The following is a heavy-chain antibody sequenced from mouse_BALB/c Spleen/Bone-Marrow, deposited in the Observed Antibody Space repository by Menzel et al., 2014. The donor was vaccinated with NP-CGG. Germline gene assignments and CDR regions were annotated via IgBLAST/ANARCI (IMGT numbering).Heavy chain of an antibody. V-gene: IGHV14-3*02. CDR3: ARYNERYAMDY. Sequence: VQLQQSGAELVKPEASLKLSCTASGFKIKDTYMHWVKQRPEQGLEWIGRIDPANGNTKYDPKFQGKATITADTSSNTAYLQLSTLASEDTAVYYCARYNERYAMDYWGQGTSGTVSS. CDR1: GFKIKDTY. J-gene: IGHJ4*01. CDR2: IDPANGNT.